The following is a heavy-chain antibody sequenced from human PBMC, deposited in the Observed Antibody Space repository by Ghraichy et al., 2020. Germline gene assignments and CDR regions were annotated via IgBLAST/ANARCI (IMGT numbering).Heavy chain of an antibody. CDR3: ARIGSGYSYGWGNYYYGMDV. CDR1: GGSISSYY. Sequence: NLSLTCTVSGGSISSYYWSWIRQPPGKGLEWIGYIYYSGSTNYNPSLKSRVTISVDTSKNQFSLKLSSVTAADTAVYYCARIGSGYSYGWGNYYYGMDVWGQGTTVTVSS. CDR2: IYYSGST. D-gene: IGHD5-18*01. V-gene: IGHV4-59*01. J-gene: IGHJ6*02.